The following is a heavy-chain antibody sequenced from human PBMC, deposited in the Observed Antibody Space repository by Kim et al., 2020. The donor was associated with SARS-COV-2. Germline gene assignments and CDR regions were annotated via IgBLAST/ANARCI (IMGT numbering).Heavy chain of an antibody. D-gene: IGHD3-10*01. V-gene: IGHV4-59*13. CDR3: ARGSTIIPFEY. J-gene: IGHJ4*02. CDR2: VYYSGST. Sequence: SETLSLTCSISGGSIGSFYWSWIRQPPGKGLEWIGYVYYSGSTNYNPSFKSRVTISVDTSKNDFSLNLTSATAADTAVYYCARGSTIIPFEYWGQGAWSPSRQ. CDR1: GGSIGSFY.